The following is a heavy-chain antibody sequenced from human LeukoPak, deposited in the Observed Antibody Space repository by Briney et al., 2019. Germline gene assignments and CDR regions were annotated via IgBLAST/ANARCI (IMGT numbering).Heavy chain of an antibody. Sequence: ASVKVSCKASGYTFTSHFMHWVRQAPGQGLEWMGWISAYNGNTNYAQKLQGRVTMTTDTSTSTAYMELRSLRSDDTAVYYCARELWFGELFFDYWGQGTLVTVSS. CDR3: ARELWFGELFFDY. V-gene: IGHV1-18*04. D-gene: IGHD3-10*01. J-gene: IGHJ4*02. CDR2: ISAYNGNT. CDR1: GYTFTSHF.